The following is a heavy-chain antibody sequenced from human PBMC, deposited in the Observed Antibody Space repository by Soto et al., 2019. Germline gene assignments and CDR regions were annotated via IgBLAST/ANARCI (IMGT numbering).Heavy chain of an antibody. D-gene: IGHD4-17*01. V-gene: IGHV4-59*12. CDR2: ISYSVST. CDR1: GGSISSYY. Sequence: SETLSLTCTVSGGSISSYYWSWIRQPPGKGLEWIGYISYSVSTNYNASLKSRVTISVDRSKNQFSLKVSSVTAVDTVVYYCARETYGDYVGYFDPCGQGTLVTVTS. J-gene: IGHJ5*02. CDR3: ARETYGDYVGYFDP.